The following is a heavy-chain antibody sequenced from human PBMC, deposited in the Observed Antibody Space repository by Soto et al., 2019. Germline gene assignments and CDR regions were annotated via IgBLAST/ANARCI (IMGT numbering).Heavy chain of an antibody. CDR3: AREGFCSSGSCALYFHDFFGMDV. D-gene: IGHD2-15*01. CDR1: GYTFSRYG. Sequence: QAQLVQSGAEVKKPGASVKVSCKASGYTFSRYGISWVRQAPGQGLEWMGWISTYNENTKYAQKFQGRVTMTTDTSTSTADMELRSLTSDDKAMYYCAREGFCSSGSCALYFHDFFGMDVWGQGTTVTVSS. CDR2: ISTYNENT. J-gene: IGHJ6*02. V-gene: IGHV1-18*01.